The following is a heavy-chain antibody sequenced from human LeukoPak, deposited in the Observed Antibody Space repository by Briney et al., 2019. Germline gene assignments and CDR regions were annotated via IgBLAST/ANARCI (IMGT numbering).Heavy chain of an antibody. CDR3: ARGEDCSSTSCFNYGMDV. CDR2: ISSSSSYI. Sequence: GGSLRLYCAASGFTFSSYGMHWVRQAPGKGLEWVSSISSSSSYIYYADSVKGRFAISRDNAKNSLYLQMNSLRAEDTAVYYCARGEDCSSTSCFNYGMDVWGKGTTVTVSS. CDR1: GFTFSSYG. D-gene: IGHD2-2*01. J-gene: IGHJ6*04. V-gene: IGHV3-21*01.